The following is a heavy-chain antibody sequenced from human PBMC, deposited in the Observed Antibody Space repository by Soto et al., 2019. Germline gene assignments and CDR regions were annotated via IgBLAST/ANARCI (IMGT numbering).Heavy chain of an antibody. J-gene: IGHJ4*02. V-gene: IGHV4-39*01. CDR3: ASYPQRFTIGAS. CDR1: GGSISSSSYY. D-gene: IGHD3-16*01. CDR2: VYYSGST. Sequence: QLQLQESGPGLVKPSETLSLTCTVSGGSISSSSYYWGWIRQPPGKGLEWIGGVYYSGSTYYKPSRETRVTISVDTTNNQFTMMLLSVSAADAAVYYCASYPQRFTIGASWGQGTPVSLSA.